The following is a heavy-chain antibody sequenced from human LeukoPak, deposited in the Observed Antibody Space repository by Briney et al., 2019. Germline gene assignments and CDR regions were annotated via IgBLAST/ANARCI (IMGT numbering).Heavy chain of an antibody. V-gene: IGHV3-23*01. J-gene: IGHJ4*02. CDR1: GFIYSSDA. CDR3: AKNKGSSVAYDY. CDR2: ISGTGANT. D-gene: IGHD1/OR15-1a*01. Sequence: PGGSLSISCAGSGFIYSSDAITWVRQAPGKGLEWVSAISGTGANTYYADSVKGRFTISRDNSKNTLYLQMNSLRAEDTAVYYCAKNKGSSVAYDYWGQGPLVTVSS.